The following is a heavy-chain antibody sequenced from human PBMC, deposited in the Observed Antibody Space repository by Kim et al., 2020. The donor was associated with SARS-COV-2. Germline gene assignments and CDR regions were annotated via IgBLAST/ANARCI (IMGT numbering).Heavy chain of an antibody. J-gene: IGHJ4*02. D-gene: IGHD2-2*01. Sequence: ASVKVSCKASGYTFTSYGISWVRQAPGQGLEWMGWISAYNGNTNYAQKLQGRVTMTTDTSTSTAYMELRSLRSDDTAVYYCARDRYCSSTSCYLDDYWGQGTLVTVSS. V-gene: IGHV1-18*04. CDR1: GYTFTSYG. CDR2: ISAYNGNT. CDR3: ARDRYCSSTSCYLDDY.